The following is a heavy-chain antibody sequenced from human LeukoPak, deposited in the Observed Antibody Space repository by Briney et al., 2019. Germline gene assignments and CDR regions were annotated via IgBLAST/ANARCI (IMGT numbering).Heavy chain of an antibody. V-gene: IGHV3-23*01. D-gene: IGHD3-22*01. Sequence: GGSLRLSCAASGFTFSSYAMSWVRQAPGKGLEWVSGISTSGGSSSYADTVKGRFTISRDNPRNTLYMQMNSLRAEDTALYYCAIMHPYYDGSGYWVQWGQGTLVTVSS. CDR2: ISTSGGSS. CDR1: GFTFSSYA. CDR3: AIMHPYYDGSGYWVQ. J-gene: IGHJ4*02.